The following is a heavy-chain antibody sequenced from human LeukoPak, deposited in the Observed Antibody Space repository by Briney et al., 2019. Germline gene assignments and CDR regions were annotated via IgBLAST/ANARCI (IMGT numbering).Heavy chain of an antibody. V-gene: IGHV3-7*04. Sequence: PGGSLRLSCAASGFTFSSYWMSWVRQAPGKGLEWVANIKQDGSEKYYVDSVKGRFTISRDNAKNSLYLQMNSLRAEDTAVYYCARGYSYGYDAFDIWGQGTMVTVSS. CDR1: GFTFSSYW. CDR2: IKQDGSEK. CDR3: ARGYSYGYDAFDI. D-gene: IGHD5-18*01. J-gene: IGHJ3*02.